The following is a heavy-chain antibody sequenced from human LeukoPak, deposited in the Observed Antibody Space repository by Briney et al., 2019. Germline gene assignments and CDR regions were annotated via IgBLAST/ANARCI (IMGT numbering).Heavy chain of an antibody. CDR1: GGSVSDYY. D-gene: IGHD3-22*01. CDR2: IYYTGST. CDR3: AREGNYYDSSGYYSPFDY. Sequence: PSETLSLTCTISGGSVSDYYWSWIRQSPGKGLEWIGYIYYTGSTTYNPSLKSRVTMSADTSKNQFSLKLSSVTAADTAVYYCAREGNYYDSSGYYSPFDYWGQGTLVTVSS. J-gene: IGHJ4*02. V-gene: IGHV4-59*02.